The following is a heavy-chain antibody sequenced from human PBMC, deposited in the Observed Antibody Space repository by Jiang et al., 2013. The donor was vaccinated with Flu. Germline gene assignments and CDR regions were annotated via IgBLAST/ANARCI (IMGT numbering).Heavy chain of an antibody. CDR3: ARHALGSSGWHYFDD. D-gene: IGHD6-25*01. J-gene: IGHJ4*02. Sequence: YSPSFQGHVTLTVDKSIITAYLQWSSLEASDTAMYYCARHALGSSGWHYFDDWGQGTLVTVSS. V-gene: IGHV5-10-1*01.